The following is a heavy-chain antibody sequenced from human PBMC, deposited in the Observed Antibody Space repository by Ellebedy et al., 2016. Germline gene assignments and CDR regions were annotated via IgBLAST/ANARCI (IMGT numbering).Heavy chain of an antibody. CDR1: GFTFSSYW. V-gene: IGHV3-7*04. J-gene: IGHJ3*02. CDR3: ARDGRYGSGSWAQRVYRTAFDI. Sequence: GGSLRLSCAASGFTFSSYWMSWVCQAPGKGLEWVANIKEDGSEKYYVDSWKGRFTLSKDNAKKSLYLQMNSLRAEDTAVYYCARDGRYGSGSWAQRVYRTAFDIWGQGTMVTVSS. CDR2: IKEDGSEK. D-gene: IGHD3-10*01.